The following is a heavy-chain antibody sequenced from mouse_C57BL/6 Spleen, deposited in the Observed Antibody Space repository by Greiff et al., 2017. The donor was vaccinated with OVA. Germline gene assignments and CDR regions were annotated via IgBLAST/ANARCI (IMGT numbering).Heavy chain of an antibody. CDR3: ASYYYGGDYAMDY. J-gene: IGHJ4*01. Sequence: QVQLQQPGAELVKPGASGKLSCKASAYTFTSYWMPWVKQRPGRGLGWIGRFDPNSSGTKYNEKVKSKATLTVDKPSSTAYMQLSSLTSEDSAVYYCASYYYGGDYAMDYWGQGTSVTVSS. D-gene: IGHD1-1*01. CDR1: AYTFTSYW. CDR2: FDPNSSGT. V-gene: IGHV1-72*01.